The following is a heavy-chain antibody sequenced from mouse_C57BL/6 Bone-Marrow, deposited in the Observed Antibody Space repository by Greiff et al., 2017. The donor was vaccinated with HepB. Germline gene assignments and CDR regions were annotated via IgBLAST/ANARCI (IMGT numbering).Heavy chain of an antibody. CDR1: GFNIKDYY. CDR3: TPDDGYYPFAY. V-gene: IGHV14-1*01. J-gene: IGHJ3*01. D-gene: IGHD2-3*01. CDR2: IDPEDGDT. Sequence: EVQLQQSGAELVRPGASVKLSCTASGFNIKDYYMHWVKQRPEQGLEWIGRIDPEDGDTEYAPKFQGKATMTADTSSNTAYLQLSSLTSEDTAVYYCTPDDGYYPFAYWGQGTLVTVSA.